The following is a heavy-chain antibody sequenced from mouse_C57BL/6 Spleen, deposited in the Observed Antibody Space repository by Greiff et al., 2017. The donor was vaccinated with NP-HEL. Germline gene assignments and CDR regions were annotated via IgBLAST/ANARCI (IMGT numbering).Heavy chain of an antibody. Sequence: EVQLQQSGPELVKPGASVKISCKASGYTFTDYYMNWVKQSHGKSLEWIGDINPNNGGTSYNQKFKGKATLTVDKSSRTAYMELRSLTSEDSAVYDCAREDGASWFAYWGQGTLVTVSA. CDR1: GYTFTDYY. J-gene: IGHJ3*01. CDR2: INPNNGGT. V-gene: IGHV1-26*01. D-gene: IGHD1-1*02. CDR3: AREDGASWFAY.